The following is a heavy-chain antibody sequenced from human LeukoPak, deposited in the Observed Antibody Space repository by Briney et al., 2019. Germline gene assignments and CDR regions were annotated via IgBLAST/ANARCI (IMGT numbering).Heavy chain of an antibody. CDR2: IYTSGST. CDR1: GGSISSYS. CDR3: ARQASSGWLARYWFDP. V-gene: IGHV4-4*07. D-gene: IGHD6-19*01. Sequence: SETLSLTCTVSGGSISSYSWSWIRQPAGKGLEWIGRIYTSGSTNYNPSLKSRVTMSVGTSKNQFSLKLSSVTAADTAVYYCARQASSGWLARYWFDPWGQGTLVTVSS. J-gene: IGHJ5*02.